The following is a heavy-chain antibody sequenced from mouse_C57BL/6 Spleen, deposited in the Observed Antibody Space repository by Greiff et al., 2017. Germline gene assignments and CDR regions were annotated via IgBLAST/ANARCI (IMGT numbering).Heavy chain of an antibody. V-gene: IGHV1-85*01. Sequence: QVQLKQSGPELVKPGASVKLSCKASGYTFTSYDINWVKQRPGQGLEWIGWIYPRDGSTKYNEKFKGKATLTVDTSSSTAYMELHSLAAEDSAVYFGAGEGDGYCDYWGQGTTLTVSS. D-gene: IGHD2-3*01. CDR1: GYTFTSYD. J-gene: IGHJ2*01. CDR2: IYPRDGST. CDR3: AGEGDGYCDY.